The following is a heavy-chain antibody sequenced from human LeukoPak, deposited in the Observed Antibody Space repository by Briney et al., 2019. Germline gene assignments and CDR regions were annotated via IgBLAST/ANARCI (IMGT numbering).Heavy chain of an antibody. Sequence: ASVKVSCKASGGTFSSYAISWVRQAPGQGLEWMGGIIPIFGTANYAQKFQGRVTITADESTSTAYMELSSLRSEDTAVYYCARDLSRRWLQFNAFDIWGQGTMVTVSS. CDR1: GGTFSSYA. J-gene: IGHJ3*02. CDR2: IIPIFGTA. D-gene: IGHD5-24*01. CDR3: ARDLSRRWLQFNAFDI. V-gene: IGHV1-69*13.